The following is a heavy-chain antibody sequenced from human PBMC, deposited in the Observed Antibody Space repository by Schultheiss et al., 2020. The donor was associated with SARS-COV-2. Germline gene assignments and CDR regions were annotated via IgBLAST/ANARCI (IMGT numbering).Heavy chain of an antibody. CDR3: ATEIAAAGFDY. CDR1: GFTFSSYA. D-gene: IGHD6-13*01. CDR2: ISGSGGST. Sequence: GGSLRLSCAASGFTFSSYAMSWVRQAPGKGLEWVSAISGSGGSTYYADSVKGRFTISRDNAKNSLYLQMNSLRAEDTAVYYCATEIAAAGFDYWGQGTLVTVSS. V-gene: IGHV3-23*01. J-gene: IGHJ4*02.